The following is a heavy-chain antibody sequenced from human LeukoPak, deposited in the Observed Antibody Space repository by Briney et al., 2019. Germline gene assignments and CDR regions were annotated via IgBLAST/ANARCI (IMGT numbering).Heavy chain of an antibody. D-gene: IGHD3-10*01. Sequence: GGSLRLSCAASGFTFSSYWMHWVRQAPGKGLEWVSGISGSGGSTYYADSVKGRFTISRDNSKNTLYLQMNSLRAEDTAVYYCAKVRLLWFGESVDYWGQGTLVTVSS. CDR3: AKVRLLWFGESVDY. CDR2: ISGSGGST. CDR1: GFTFSSYW. V-gene: IGHV3-23*01. J-gene: IGHJ4*02.